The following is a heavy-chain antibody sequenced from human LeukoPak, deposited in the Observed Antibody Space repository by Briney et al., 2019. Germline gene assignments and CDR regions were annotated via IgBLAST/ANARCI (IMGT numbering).Heavy chain of an antibody. V-gene: IGHV3-21*01. CDR3: ARRGSGYDHPVDY. CDR1: GFTFSSYS. D-gene: IGHD5-12*01. J-gene: IGHJ4*02. Sequence: GGSLRLSCAASGFTFSSYSMNWVRQAPGKGLEWVSCITSSSLYIYYADSVKGRFTISRDNAKNSLYLQMNSLRADDTAVYYCARRGSGYDHPVDYWGQGTLVTVSS. CDR2: ITSSSLYI.